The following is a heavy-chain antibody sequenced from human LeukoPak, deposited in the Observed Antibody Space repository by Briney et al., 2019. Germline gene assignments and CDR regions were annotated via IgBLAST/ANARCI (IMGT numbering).Heavy chain of an antibody. J-gene: IGHJ4*02. CDR3: AKSYGSGPVWDY. CDR1: GFTFSSYA. Sequence: GGSLRLSCAASGFTFSSYAMSWVRQAPGKGLEWVSDISGSGGSTYYADSVKGRFTISRDNSKNTLYLQMNSLRAEDTAVYYCAKSYGSGPVWDYWGQGTLVTVSS. V-gene: IGHV3-23*01. D-gene: IGHD3-10*01. CDR2: ISGSGGST.